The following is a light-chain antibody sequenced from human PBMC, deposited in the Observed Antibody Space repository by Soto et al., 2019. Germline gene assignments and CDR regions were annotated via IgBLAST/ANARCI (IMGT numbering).Light chain of an antibody. CDR3: LQDYNYPWT. V-gene: IGKV1-6*01. CDR2: AAT. Sequence: IQMTQSPSSLSASVGDRVTITCRASTGIRTDLSWYQQKPGKVPKVLIYAATSLHSGVPSRFSGSGSGTDFTLTISSLQPEDFATYYCLQDYNYPWTFGQGTKVDIK. CDR1: TGIRTD. J-gene: IGKJ1*01.